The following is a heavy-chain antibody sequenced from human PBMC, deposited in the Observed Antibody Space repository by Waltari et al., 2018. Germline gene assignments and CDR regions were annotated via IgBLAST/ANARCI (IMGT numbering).Heavy chain of an antibody. D-gene: IGHD1-26*01. CDR2: IWYDGSKK. CDR1: GFSFTNYG. V-gene: IGHV3-33*01. Sequence: QEKLVESGGGVVQSGRSLKLSCEESGFSFTNYGMHWVRQAPGKGLEWVAIIWYDGSKKYYADSVKGRFDISRDNSRNTLYLQMDSLRAEDTAVYFCARDQYGESFYYAMNVWGQGTAVTVSS. J-gene: IGHJ6*02. CDR3: ARDQYGESFYYAMNV.